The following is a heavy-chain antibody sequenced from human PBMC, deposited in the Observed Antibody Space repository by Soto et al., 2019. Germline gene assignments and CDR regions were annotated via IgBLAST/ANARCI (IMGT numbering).Heavy chain of an antibody. D-gene: IGHD6-13*01. CDR3: AREGRGKKAGXXGLVSLGY. V-gene: IGHV1-69*06. CDR1: GSRFSNYV. CDR2: IIPIFNST. J-gene: IGHJ4*02. Sequence: QVQLVQSGAEVKTPGSSLKVSCKVSGSRFSNYVISWVRQAPGHGLEWLGRIIPIFNSTKYAQNFQGRVTITADKSTSTASLELSSLRSDDTAVYYCAREGRGKKAGXXGLVSLGYWGQGTLVTVSS.